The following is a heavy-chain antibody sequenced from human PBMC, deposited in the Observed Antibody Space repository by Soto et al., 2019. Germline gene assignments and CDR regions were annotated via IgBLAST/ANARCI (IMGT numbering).Heavy chain of an antibody. Sequence: LSCAASGFTFSSYAMSWVRQAPGKGLEWVSAISGSGGSTYYADSVKGRFTISRDNSKNTLYLQMNSLRAEDTAVYYCAKSPRSGYYYWWYFDLWGRGTLVTVSS. J-gene: IGHJ2*01. V-gene: IGHV3-23*01. D-gene: IGHD3-3*01. CDR3: AKSPRSGYYYWWYFDL. CDR1: GFTFSSYA. CDR2: ISGSGGST.